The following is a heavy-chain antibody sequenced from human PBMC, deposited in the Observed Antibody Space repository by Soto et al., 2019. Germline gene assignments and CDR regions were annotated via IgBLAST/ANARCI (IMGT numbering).Heavy chain of an antibody. Sequence: QVQLVQSGAEVKKPGASVKVSCKVSGYTLTELSMHWVRQAPGKGLEWMGGFDPEDGETIYAQKFQGRVTMTEDTSTDTAYMELSSLRSEDTAVYYCATDSYSNYVGGRYYYGMDVWGQGTTVTVSS. CDR2: FDPEDGET. CDR3: ATDSYSNYVGGRYYYGMDV. J-gene: IGHJ6*02. D-gene: IGHD4-4*01. V-gene: IGHV1-24*01. CDR1: GYTLTELS.